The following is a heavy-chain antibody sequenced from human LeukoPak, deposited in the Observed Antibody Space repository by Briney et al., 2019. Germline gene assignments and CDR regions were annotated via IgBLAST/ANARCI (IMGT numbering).Heavy chain of an antibody. CDR3: ANARGYSYGTGY. V-gene: IGHV3-23*01. Sequence: GGSLRLSCAASGFTFSSYAMSWVRQAPGKGMEWGSAISGSGGSTYYADSVTGRFTISRDNSKNTLYLQMNSLRAEDTAVYYCANARGYSYGTGYWGQGTLVTVSS. D-gene: IGHD5-18*01. CDR1: GFTFSSYA. J-gene: IGHJ4*02. CDR2: ISGSGGST.